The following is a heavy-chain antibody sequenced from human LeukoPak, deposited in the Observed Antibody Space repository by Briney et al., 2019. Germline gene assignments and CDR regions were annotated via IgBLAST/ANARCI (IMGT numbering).Heavy chain of an antibody. V-gene: IGHV3-30-3*01. J-gene: IGHJ4*02. D-gene: IGHD5-12*01. CDR1: GYTFSSYA. CDR2: ILYDGSNK. CDR3: ARDSGYSGYSDY. Sequence: GGSLRLSCAASGYTFSSYAMHSVRHAPRKGLVWGADILYDGSNKYYAYSVKGRFTISRDNSKNTLYLQMNSLRAEDTAVYYCARDSGYSGYSDYWGQGTLVTVSS.